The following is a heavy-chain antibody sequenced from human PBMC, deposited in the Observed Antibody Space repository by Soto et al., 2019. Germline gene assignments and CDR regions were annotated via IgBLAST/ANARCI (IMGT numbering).Heavy chain of an antibody. Sequence: SETLSLTCTVSGGSISSYYWSWIRQPPGKGLEWIGYIYYSGSTNYNPSLKSRVTISVDTSKNQFSLKLSSVTAADTAVYYCARVSPHSYGYGGLGYYYYYGMDVWGQGTTVTVSS. CDR1: GGSISSYY. D-gene: IGHD5-18*01. J-gene: IGHJ6*02. V-gene: IGHV4-59*01. CDR2: IYYSGST. CDR3: ARVSPHSYGYGGLGYYYYYGMDV.